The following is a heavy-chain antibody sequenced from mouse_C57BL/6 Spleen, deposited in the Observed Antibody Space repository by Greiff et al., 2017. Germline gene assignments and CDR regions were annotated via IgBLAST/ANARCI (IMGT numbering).Heavy chain of an antibody. Sequence: QVQLQQPGAELVMPGASVKLSCKASGYTFTSYWMHWVKQRPGQGLEWIGEIDPSDSYTNYNQKFKGKSTLTVDKSSSTAYMQLSSLTSEDSAVYYCASASSGDRSYAMDYWGQGTSVTVSS. CDR1: GYTFTSYW. CDR2: IDPSDSYT. J-gene: IGHJ4*01. D-gene: IGHD3-2*02. CDR3: ASASSGDRSYAMDY. V-gene: IGHV1-69*01.